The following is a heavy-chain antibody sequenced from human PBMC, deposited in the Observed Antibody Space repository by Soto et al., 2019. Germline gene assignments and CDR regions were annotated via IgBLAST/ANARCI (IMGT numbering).Heavy chain of an antibody. V-gene: IGHV3-30*18. J-gene: IGHJ4*02. CDR3: AKALGEFSAESYDY. CDR2: MSYDGRDK. CDR1: GFTFSSYG. D-gene: IGHD3-16*02. Sequence: QAQLVESCGVVVQPGRSLRLSCAASGFTFSSYGMHRVLQAPGKGLEWVAVMSYDGRDKDYADSVKGRFTISRDNSKNTLNLQMTSLRGDDTAVYYCAKALGEFSAESYDYWGQGTLITVSS.